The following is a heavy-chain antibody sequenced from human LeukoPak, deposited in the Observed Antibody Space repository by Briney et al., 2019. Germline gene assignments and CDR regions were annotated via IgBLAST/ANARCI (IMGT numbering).Heavy chain of an antibody. Sequence: GKSLRLSCAASGFIVRNYYLSWVRQAPGKGLEWVSVIYSGGSTYYADSVEGRFTISRDNSKNTLSLQMKSLRAEDTAVYYCARDRGWFDPWGQGTLVTVSS. CDR1: GFIVRNYY. V-gene: IGHV3-53*01. J-gene: IGHJ5*02. CDR2: IYSGGST. CDR3: ARDRGWFDP.